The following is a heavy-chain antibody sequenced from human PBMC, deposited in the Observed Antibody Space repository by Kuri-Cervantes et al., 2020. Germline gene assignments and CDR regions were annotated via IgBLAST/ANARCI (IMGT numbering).Heavy chain of an antibody. CDR3: AREEGWGAPPDDY. V-gene: IGHV3-30*03. CDR1: GFTFSSYG. Sequence: GESLKISCAASGFTFSSYGMHWVRQAPGKGLEWVAVISYDGSNKYYADSVKGRFIISRDNAKNSLYLQMNSLRGEDTAVYYCAREEGWGAPPDDYWGQGTLVTVSS. CDR2: ISYDGSNK. D-gene: IGHD3-16*01. J-gene: IGHJ4*02.